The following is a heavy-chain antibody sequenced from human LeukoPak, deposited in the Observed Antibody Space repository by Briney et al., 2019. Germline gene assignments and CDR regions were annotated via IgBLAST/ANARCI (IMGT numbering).Heavy chain of an antibody. CDR2: IIPIFGTA. CDR3: AREAAAGFFDY. D-gene: IGHD6-13*01. V-gene: IGHV1-69*13. J-gene: IGHJ4*02. Sequence: ASVKVSFKASGGTFSSYAISWLRQAPGQGLEWMGGIIPIFGTANYAQKFQGRVTITADESTSTAYMELSSLRSEDTAAYYCAREAAAGFFDYWGQGTLVTVSS. CDR1: GGTFSSYA.